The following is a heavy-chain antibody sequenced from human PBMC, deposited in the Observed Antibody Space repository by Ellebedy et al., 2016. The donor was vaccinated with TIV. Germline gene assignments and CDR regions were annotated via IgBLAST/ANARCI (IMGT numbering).Heavy chain of an antibody. CDR2: IYSSGST. V-gene: IGHV4-61*03. CDR1: GGSVSRRSYY. D-gene: IGHD4-23*01. J-gene: IGHJ3*02. Sequence: SETLSLTXTVSGGSVSRRSYYWSWIRQSPGKGLEWIGYIYSSGSTKYNPSLRSRLTISADTSKKHFSLKLNSATAADTAVYYFTYGVNSDAFDIWGQGTMVTVSS. CDR3: TYGVNSDAFDI.